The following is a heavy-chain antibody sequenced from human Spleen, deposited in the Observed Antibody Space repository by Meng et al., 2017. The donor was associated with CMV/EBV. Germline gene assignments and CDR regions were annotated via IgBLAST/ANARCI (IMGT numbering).Heavy chain of an antibody. Sequence: GESLKISCAASGFTFRSYEMNWVRQAPGKGLEWVSTIGTAGDTYYPGSVKGRFTISRENAKNSLYLQMNSLRAGDTAVYYCARVWGLQPDYYGMDVWGQGTTVTVSS. J-gene: IGHJ6*02. CDR2: IGTAGDT. V-gene: IGHV3-13*01. CDR3: ARVWGLQPDYYGMDV. D-gene: IGHD4-11*01. CDR1: GFTFRSYE.